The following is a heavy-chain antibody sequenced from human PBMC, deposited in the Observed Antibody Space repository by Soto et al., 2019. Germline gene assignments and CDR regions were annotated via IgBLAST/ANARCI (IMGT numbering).Heavy chain of an antibody. CDR3: ARVGYCSGGSCYGYSYNWFDP. CDR1: GGTFSSYA. Sequence: QVQLVQSGAEVKKPGSSVKVSCKASGGTFSSYAISWVRQAPGQGLEWMGGIIPIFGTANYAQKFQGRVTITADESTSTADMELSSLRAEDTAVHYCARVGYCSGGSCYGYSYNWFDPWGQRTLVTGSS. V-gene: IGHV1-69*12. J-gene: IGHJ5*02. D-gene: IGHD2-15*01. CDR2: IIPIFGTA.